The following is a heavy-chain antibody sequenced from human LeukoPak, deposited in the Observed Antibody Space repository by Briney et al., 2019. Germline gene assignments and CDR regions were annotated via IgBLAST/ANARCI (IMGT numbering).Heavy chain of an antibody. CDR3: VRDPPRTVPGIDFDY. CDR2: ISSSGSPI. V-gene: IGHV3-48*01. D-gene: IGHD6-19*01. J-gene: IGHJ4*02. CDR1: GFTFSDYS. Sequence: GGSLRLSCAASGFTFSDYSFNWVRQAPGKGLEWVSYISSSGSPIYYADALKGRFTISRDNAKNSLYLQMNSLRAEDTAVYYCVRDPPRTVPGIDFDYWGQGTLVTVSS.